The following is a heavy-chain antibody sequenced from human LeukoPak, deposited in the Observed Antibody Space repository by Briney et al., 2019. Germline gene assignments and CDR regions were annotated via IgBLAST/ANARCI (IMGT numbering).Heavy chain of an antibody. CDR2: INHSGST. D-gene: IGHD3-3*01. J-gene: IGHJ4*02. V-gene: IGHV4-34*01. CDR1: GGSFSGYY. Sequence: SETLSLTCAVYGGSFSGYYWSWIRQPPGKGLEWIGEINHSGSTNYNPSLKSRVPISVDTSKNQFSLKLSSVTAADTAVYYCARSGITIFGVVIGFFDYWGQGTLVTVSS. CDR3: ARSGITIFGVVIGFFDY.